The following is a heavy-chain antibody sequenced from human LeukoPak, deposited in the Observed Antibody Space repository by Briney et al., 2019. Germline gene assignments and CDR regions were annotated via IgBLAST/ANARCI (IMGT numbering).Heavy chain of an antibody. V-gene: IGHV3-23*01. D-gene: IGHD1-14*01. Sequence: SGGSLRLSCAASGFTFSNYAMSWVRQAPGKGLEWVSAITGSGSGIYYADSMKSRFTISRDNAKNSLYLQMNSLRAEDTAVYYCAREGSSWYESAFDIWGQGTMVTVSS. CDR1: GFTFSNYA. CDR3: AREGSSWYESAFDI. J-gene: IGHJ3*02. CDR2: ITGSGSGI.